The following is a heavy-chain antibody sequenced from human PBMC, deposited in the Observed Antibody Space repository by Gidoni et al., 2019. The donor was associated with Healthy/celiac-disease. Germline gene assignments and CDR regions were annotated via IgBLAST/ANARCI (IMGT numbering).Heavy chain of an antibody. CDR1: GYSFTSYW. J-gene: IGHJ4*02. CDR2: IDPSDSDT. CDR3: ARSKSGYQLLYY. Sequence: EVQLVQSGAEVKKPGESLRISCKGSGYSFTSYWISWVRQMPGQGLEWMGRIDPSDSDTNYSPAFQGHVTISADKYISTAYLQWSSLKASDTAMYYCARSKSGYQLLYYWGQGTLVTVSS. D-gene: IGHD2-2*01. V-gene: IGHV5-10-1*03.